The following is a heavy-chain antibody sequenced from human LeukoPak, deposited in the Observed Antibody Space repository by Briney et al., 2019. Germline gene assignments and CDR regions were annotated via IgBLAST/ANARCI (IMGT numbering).Heavy chain of an antibody. D-gene: IGHD6-13*01. CDR3: ARTIAAAGTTAFDI. CDR1: GFTFSSYS. Sequence: GGSLRLSCAASGFTFSSYSMNWVRQAPGKGLECVSSISSSSSYIYYADSVKGRFTISRDNAKNSLYLQMNSLRAEDTAVYYCARTIAAAGTTAFDIWGQGTMVTVSS. CDR2: ISSSSSYI. V-gene: IGHV3-21*01. J-gene: IGHJ3*02.